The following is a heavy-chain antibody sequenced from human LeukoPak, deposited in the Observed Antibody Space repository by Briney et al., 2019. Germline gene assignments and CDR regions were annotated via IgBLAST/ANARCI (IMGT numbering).Heavy chain of an antibody. V-gene: IGHV5-51*01. D-gene: IGHD2/OR15-2a*01. CDR3: VRQEFLGYGLDV. CDR1: GYSFNKYW. Sequence: PGESLKISCKGFGYSFNKYWIGWVRQMPGKGLDWMGIIYPGDSDTRYSPSFEGQVTISADQSISTAYLQWSSLKASDTAMYYCVRQEFLGYGLDVWGQGTTVTVSS. CDR2: IYPGDSDT. J-gene: IGHJ6*02.